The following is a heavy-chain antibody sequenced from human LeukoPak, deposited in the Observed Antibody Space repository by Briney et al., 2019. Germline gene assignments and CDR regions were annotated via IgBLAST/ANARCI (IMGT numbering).Heavy chain of an antibody. Sequence: SETLSLTCTVSGGSISSSSYYWGWIRQPPGKGLEWIGSIYYSGSTYYNPSLKSRVTISVDTSKNQFSLKLTSVTAADTAVYYCARDPLRNWYFDLWGRGNLLTVSS. CDR1: GGSISSSSYY. CDR3: ARDPLRNWYFDL. J-gene: IGHJ2*01. V-gene: IGHV4-39*07. CDR2: IYYSGST.